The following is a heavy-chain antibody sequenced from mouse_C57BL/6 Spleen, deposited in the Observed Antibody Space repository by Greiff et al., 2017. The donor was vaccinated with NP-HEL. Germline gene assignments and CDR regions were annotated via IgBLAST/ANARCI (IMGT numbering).Heavy chain of an antibody. Sequence: EVMLVESGGGLVKPGGSLKLSCAASGFTFSSYAMSWVRQTPEKRLEWVATISDGGSYTYYPDNVKGRFTISRDNAKNNLYLQMSHLKSEDTAMYYCARDRDYYGSSAPSFAYWGQGTLVTVSA. CDR3: ARDRDYYGSSAPSFAY. CDR2: ISDGGSYT. V-gene: IGHV5-4*01. J-gene: IGHJ3*01. CDR1: GFTFSSYA. D-gene: IGHD1-1*01.